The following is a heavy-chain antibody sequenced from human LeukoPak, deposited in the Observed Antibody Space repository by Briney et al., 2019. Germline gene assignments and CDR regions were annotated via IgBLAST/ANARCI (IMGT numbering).Heavy chain of an antibody. CDR2: ISGSGGST. J-gene: IGHJ3*02. V-gene: IGHV3-23*01. Sequence: GGTLRLSCAASGFTFSSYGMSWVRQAPGKGLEWVSAISGSGGSTYYADSVKGRFTLSRDNSKNTLYLQMNSLRAEDTAVYYCAKDKAPYYYGSGSYLNDAFDIWGQGTMVTVSS. D-gene: IGHD3-10*01. CDR1: GFTFSSYG. CDR3: AKDKAPYYYGSGSYLNDAFDI.